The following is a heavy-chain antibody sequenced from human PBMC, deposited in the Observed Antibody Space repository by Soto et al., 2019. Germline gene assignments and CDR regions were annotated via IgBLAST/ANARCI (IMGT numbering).Heavy chain of an antibody. D-gene: IGHD3-3*01. CDR3: ARHPFWSGYYSGYYYMDV. CDR2: IYYSGST. J-gene: IGHJ6*03. CDR1: GGSISSYY. V-gene: IGHV4-59*01. Sequence: SETLSLTCTVSGGSISSYYWSWSRQPPGKGLEWIGYIYYSGSTNYNPSLKSRVTISVDTSKNQFSLKLSSVTAADTAVYYCARHPFWSGYYSGYYYMDVWGKGTTVTVSS.